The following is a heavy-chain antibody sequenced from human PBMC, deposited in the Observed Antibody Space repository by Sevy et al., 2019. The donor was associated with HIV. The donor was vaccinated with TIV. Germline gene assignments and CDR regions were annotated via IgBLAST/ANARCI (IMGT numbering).Heavy chain of an antibody. Sequence: GGSLRLSCAASGFTFSSYAMHWVRQAPGKGLEWVAVISYDGSNKYYADSVKGRFTISRDNSKNTRYLQMNSLRAEDTAVYYCARGGYSYGFFDYWGQGTLVTVSS. D-gene: IGHD5-18*01. CDR3: ARGGYSYGFFDY. V-gene: IGHV3-30-3*01. CDR2: ISYDGSNK. J-gene: IGHJ4*02. CDR1: GFTFSSYA.